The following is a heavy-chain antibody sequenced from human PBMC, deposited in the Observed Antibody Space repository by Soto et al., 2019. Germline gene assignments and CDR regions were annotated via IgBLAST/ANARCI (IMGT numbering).Heavy chain of an antibody. J-gene: IGHJ4*02. Sequence: QVQLVESGGGVVQPGRSLRLSCAASGFTFSSYGMHWVRQAPGKGLEWVAVIWNDGSNKYYADSVKGRFTISRDNSKNTLYLQMSSMRAEYTAVDYCARDAVAGTYQSAYFDYWGQGALVTVS. CDR1: GFTFSSYG. CDR3: ARDAVAGTYQSAYFDY. CDR2: IWNDGSNK. V-gene: IGHV3-33*01. D-gene: IGHD6-19*01.